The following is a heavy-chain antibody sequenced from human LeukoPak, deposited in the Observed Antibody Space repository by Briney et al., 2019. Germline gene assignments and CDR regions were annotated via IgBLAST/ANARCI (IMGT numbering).Heavy chain of an antibody. J-gene: IGHJ1*01. Sequence: GGSLRLSCAASGFTFSSYAMHWVRQAPGKGLEWVSSIDFTSRYIYNADSVKGRFTTSRDNAKNSLDLQMNSLKVEDTAVYYCATPAAGPGAEYSLYWGQGTLVIVSS. CDR1: GFTFSSYA. D-gene: IGHD6-13*01. V-gene: IGHV3-21*01. CDR3: ATPAAGPGAEYSLY. CDR2: IDFTSRYI.